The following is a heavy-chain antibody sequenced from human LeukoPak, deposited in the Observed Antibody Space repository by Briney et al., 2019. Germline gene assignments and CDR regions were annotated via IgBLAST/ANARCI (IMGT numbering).Heavy chain of an antibody. J-gene: IGHJ4*02. Sequence: GGSLRLSCAASGFTFSSYSMNWVRQALGKGLEWVSSISSSSSYIYYADSVKGRFTISRDNAKNSLYLQMNSLRAEDTAVYYCAVDYYDSSGYYQPFGYWGQGTLVTVSS. D-gene: IGHD3-22*01. CDR3: AVDYYDSSGYYQPFGY. CDR1: GFTFSSYS. V-gene: IGHV3-21*01. CDR2: ISSSSSYI.